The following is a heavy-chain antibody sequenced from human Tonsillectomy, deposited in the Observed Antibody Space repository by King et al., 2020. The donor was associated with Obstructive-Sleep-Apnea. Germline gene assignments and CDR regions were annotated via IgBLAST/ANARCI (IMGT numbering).Heavy chain of an antibody. CDR3: ARDRGYIPDY. CDR2: INSDESST. V-gene: IGHV3-74*01. Sequence: VQLVESGGGLVQPGGSLRLSCAASGFTFSNSWMPWVRQAPGKGLVWVSHINSDESSTNYADSVKGRFTISRDNAKKTVYLQMNSLRAEDTAVYYCARDRGYIPDYWGQGTLVTVSS. D-gene: IGHD2-2*02. CDR1: GFTFSNSW. J-gene: IGHJ4*02.